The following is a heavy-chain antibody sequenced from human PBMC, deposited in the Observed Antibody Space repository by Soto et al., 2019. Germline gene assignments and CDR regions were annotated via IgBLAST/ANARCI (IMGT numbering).Heavy chain of an antibody. CDR2: ISYDGSNK. Sequence: QVQLVESGGGVVQHGRSLRLSCAASGFTVSSYGMHWVRQAPGKGLEWVAVISYDGSNKYYADSVKGRFTISRDNSKNTLYLQTNSRRAEDTAVYYGEKTADQCGMDVWGQGTPVIV. CDR1: GFTVSSYG. J-gene: IGHJ6*02. V-gene: IGHV3-30*18. D-gene: IGHD2-2*01. CDR3: EKTADQCGMDV.